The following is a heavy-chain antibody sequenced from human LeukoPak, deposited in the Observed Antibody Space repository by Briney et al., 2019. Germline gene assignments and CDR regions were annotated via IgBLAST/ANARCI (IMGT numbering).Heavy chain of an antibody. Sequence: SETLSLTCTVSGGSISSYYWSWIRQPPGKGLEWIGYIYYSGSTYYNPSLKSRVTISVDTSKNQFSLKLSSVTAADTAVYYCARDRLDSSSWYVGDYWGQGTLVTVSS. D-gene: IGHD6-13*01. CDR1: GGSISSYY. J-gene: IGHJ4*02. V-gene: IGHV4-59*12. CDR2: IYYSGST. CDR3: ARDRLDSSSWYVGDY.